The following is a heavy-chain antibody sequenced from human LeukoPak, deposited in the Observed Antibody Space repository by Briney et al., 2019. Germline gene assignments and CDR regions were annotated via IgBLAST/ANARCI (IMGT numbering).Heavy chain of an antibody. CDR3: ARVGEPVTSFDY. CDR2: INPNSGGA. CDR1: GYTVTGSS. D-gene: IGHD4-17*01. J-gene: IGHJ4*02. Sequence: ASVKVSCKASGYTVTGSSIHWVRQAPGQGLEWMGWINPNSGGANYAQNFQGRVTMTRDTSISTAYMELGRLRSDDTAVYYCARVGEPVTSFDYWGQGTLVTVSS. V-gene: IGHV1-2*02.